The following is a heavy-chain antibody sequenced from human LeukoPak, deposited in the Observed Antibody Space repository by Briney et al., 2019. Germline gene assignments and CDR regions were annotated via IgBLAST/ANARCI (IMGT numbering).Heavy chain of an antibody. CDR3: AKDGKGPIYYFDY. D-gene: IGHD3-3*01. Sequence: GGSLRLSCAASGFTFSSYGMHWVRQAPGKGLEWVAVISYDGSNKYYADSVKGRFTISRDNSKNTLYLQMNSLRAEDTAVYYCAKDGKGPIYYFDYWAREPWSPSPQ. V-gene: IGHV3-30*18. CDR2: ISYDGSNK. CDR1: GFTFSSYG. J-gene: IGHJ4*02.